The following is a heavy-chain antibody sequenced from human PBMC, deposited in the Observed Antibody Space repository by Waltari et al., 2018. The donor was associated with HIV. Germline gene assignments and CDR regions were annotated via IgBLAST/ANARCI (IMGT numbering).Heavy chain of an antibody. J-gene: IGHJ6*02. CDR3: VKEHQYSHTWYSYYGMDV. CDR1: GFTFSNYG. V-gene: IGHV3-23*01. CDR2: ISGSGCST. D-gene: IGHD6-13*01. Sequence: EVQVLESGGALVQPGGSLRLSCAASGFTFSNYGMSWVRQAPGKGLEWVSTISGSGCSTYYAASVKGRFTVSRDNSKNTLYLQMNSLRAEDTAVYFCVKEHQYSHTWYSYYGMDVWGQGTTVTVSS.